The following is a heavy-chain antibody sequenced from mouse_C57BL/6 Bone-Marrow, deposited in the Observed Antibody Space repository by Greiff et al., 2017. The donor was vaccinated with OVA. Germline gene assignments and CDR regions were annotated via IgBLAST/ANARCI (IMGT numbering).Heavy chain of an antibody. CDR3: ARSSPWYFDV. V-gene: IGHV1-85*01. CDR1: GYTFTSYD. CDR2: IYPRDGST. Sequence: VQLQQSGPELVKPGASVKLSCKASGYTFTSYDINWVKQRPGQGLEWIGWIYPRDGSTNYNGKFKGKATLTADKSSSTAYMQLSSLTSEDSAVYFCARSSPWYFDVWGTGTTVTVSS. J-gene: IGHJ1*03.